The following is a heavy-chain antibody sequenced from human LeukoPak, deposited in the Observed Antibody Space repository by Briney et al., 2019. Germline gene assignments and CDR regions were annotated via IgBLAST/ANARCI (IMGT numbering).Heavy chain of an antibody. CDR2: ISGDGGST. V-gene: IGHV3-43*02. CDR3: AKVAYSSSWYYYYYYMDV. D-gene: IGHD6-13*01. J-gene: IGHJ6*03. Sequence: GGSLRLSCAASGFTFDDYAMHWVRQAPGKGLEWVSLISGDGGSTYYADSVKGRFTISRDNSKNSLCLQMNSLRTEDTALYYCAKVAYSSSWYYYYYYMDVWGKGTTVTVSS. CDR1: GFTFDDYA.